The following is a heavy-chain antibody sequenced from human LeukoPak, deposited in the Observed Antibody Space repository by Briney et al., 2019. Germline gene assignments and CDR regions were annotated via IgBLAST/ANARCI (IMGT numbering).Heavy chain of an antibody. Sequence: SETLSLTCTVSGGSVSSGSYYWSWIRQPPGKGLEWIGYIYYSGSTNYNPSLKSRVTISVDTPKNQFSLKLSSVTAADTAVYYCARSVVDTATEYFDYWGQGTLVTVSS. CDR2: IYYSGST. V-gene: IGHV4-61*01. J-gene: IGHJ4*02. CDR3: ARSVVDTATEYFDY. CDR1: GGSVSSGSYY. D-gene: IGHD5-18*01.